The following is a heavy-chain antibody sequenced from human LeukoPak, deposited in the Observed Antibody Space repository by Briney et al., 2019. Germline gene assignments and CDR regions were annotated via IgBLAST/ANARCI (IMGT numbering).Heavy chain of an antibody. CDR1: GYTFSSYA. CDR2: ISYDGSNK. CDR3: ASDSRALFSNSWYWFDP. D-gene: IGHD6-13*01. Sequence: GGSLRLSCAASGYTFSSYAMHWVRQAPGKGLEWVAVISYDGSNKYYADSVKGRFTISRDNSKNTLNLQMNSLRAEDTAVYYCASDSRALFSNSWYWFDPWGQGTLVTVSS. V-gene: IGHV3-30*04. J-gene: IGHJ5*02.